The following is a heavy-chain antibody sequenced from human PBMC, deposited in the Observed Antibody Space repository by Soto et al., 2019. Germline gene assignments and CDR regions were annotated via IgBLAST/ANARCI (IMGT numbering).Heavy chain of an antibody. CDR1: GGSISSYY. Sequence: SETLSLTWTVSGGSISSYYCSWIRQPPGKGLEWIGYIYYSGSTNYNPSLKSRVTISVDTSKNQLSLKLSSVTAADTAVYFWARGMANNEVGWRGQGTLVTVSS. CDR2: IYYSGST. J-gene: IGHJ4*02. V-gene: IGHV4-59*12. D-gene: IGHD5-12*01. CDR3: ARGMANNEVGW.